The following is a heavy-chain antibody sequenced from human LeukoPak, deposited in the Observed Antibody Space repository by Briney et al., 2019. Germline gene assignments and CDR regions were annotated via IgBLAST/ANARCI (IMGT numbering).Heavy chain of an antibody. D-gene: IGHD1-1*01. Sequence: PGGSLRLSCAASGFTFSSYGMYWVRQAPSKGLEWVSYISFSGSNVHYADSVKGRFTISRDNSKSTLFLQMNSLRPEDTAVYYCARPTTGSPTAAGLDYWGQGTLVTVSS. CDR1: GFTFSSYG. J-gene: IGHJ4*02. V-gene: IGHV3-33*07. CDR2: ISFSGSNV. CDR3: ARPTTGSPTAAGLDY.